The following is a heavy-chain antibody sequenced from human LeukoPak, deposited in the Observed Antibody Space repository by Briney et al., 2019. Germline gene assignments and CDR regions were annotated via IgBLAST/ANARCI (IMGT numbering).Heavy chain of an antibody. CDR3: AKGKRGNYDY. CDR2: ITDRGGDT. Sequence: GGSLRLSCAASGFTFSNYAMTWVRQAPGKRLEWVSSITDRGGDTYYADSVKGRFTISRDNSKNTLYLQMNSLRAEDTAVYYCAKGKRGNYDYWGQGTLVTVSS. V-gene: IGHV3-23*01. D-gene: IGHD1-26*01. CDR1: GFTFSNYA. J-gene: IGHJ4*02.